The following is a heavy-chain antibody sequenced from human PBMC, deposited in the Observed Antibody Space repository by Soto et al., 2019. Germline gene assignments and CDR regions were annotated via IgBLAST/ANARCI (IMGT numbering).Heavy chain of an antibody. J-gene: IGHJ4*02. CDR2: TSGGGXXT. CDR1: GFTFSNYA. Sequence: QLLEAGGDLVQSGGTLRLSWAASGFTFSNYAMSWVRQAPGKGLEWVSSTSGGGXXTYYTESVKGRFTMSRDNSRXXXXXXXXXXXXXXXXXXXXXXXXXXXXXXAPRLYYFDLWGLGTLVTVSA. CDR3: XXXXXXXXXXAPRLYYFDL. V-gene: IGHV3-23*01.